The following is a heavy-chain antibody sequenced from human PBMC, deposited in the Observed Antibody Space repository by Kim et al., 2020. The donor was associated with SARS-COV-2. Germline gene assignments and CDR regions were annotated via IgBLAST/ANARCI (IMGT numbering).Heavy chain of an antibody. V-gene: IGHV3-23*01. CDR3: AKEGGYYGSGSYYY. D-gene: IGHD3-10*01. Sequence: ADSGKGRFTISRDHSKHTLYLQMNSLRAEDTAVYYCAKEGGYYGSGSYYYWGQGTLVTVSS. J-gene: IGHJ4*02.